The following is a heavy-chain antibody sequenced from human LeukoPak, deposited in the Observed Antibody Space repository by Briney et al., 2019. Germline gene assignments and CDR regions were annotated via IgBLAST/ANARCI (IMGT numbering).Heavy chain of an antibody. Sequence: GGSLRLSCAASGFTFSSYEMNWVRQAPGKGLEWVSYISSSGSTIYYADSVKGRFTISRDNAKNSLYLQMNSLRAEDMAVYYCARDSLYLYDYGDDGDAFDIWGQGTMVTVSS. D-gene: IGHD4-17*01. CDR2: ISSSGSTI. J-gene: IGHJ3*02. CDR3: ARDSLYLYDYGDDGDAFDI. CDR1: GFTFSSYE. V-gene: IGHV3-48*03.